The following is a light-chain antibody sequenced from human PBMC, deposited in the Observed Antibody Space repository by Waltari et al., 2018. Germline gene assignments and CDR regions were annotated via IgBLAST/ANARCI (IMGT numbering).Light chain of an antibody. J-gene: IGLJ1*01. V-gene: IGLV2-23*02. CDR1: SRDVGNYNI. Sequence: QSGLAQPAPASGSPGQSITITCTATSRDVGNYNIVSWYQQRPGKAPRLLIYEVTKRAPGTSDRFSASKSGNTASLSISGLQAQEDEADYYCCSYVGLGTYVFGTGTKVTV. CDR2: EVT. CDR3: CSYVGLGTYV.